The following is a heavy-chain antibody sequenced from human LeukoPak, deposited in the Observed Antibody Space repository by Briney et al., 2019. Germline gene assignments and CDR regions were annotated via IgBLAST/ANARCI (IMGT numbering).Heavy chain of an antibody. CDR3: ARGRSRNSFMITFGGVTWYFDL. CDR1: GYTFTSKY. J-gene: IGHJ2*01. V-gene: IGHV1-46*01. Sequence: ASVKVSCKASGYTFTSKYMHWVRQAPGQGLEWMGIINPSGDSTIYAQKFQGRVTMTRNTSISTAYMELSSLRSEDTAVYYCARGRSRNSFMITFGGVTWYFDLWGRGTLVTVSS. CDR2: INPSGDST. D-gene: IGHD3-16*01.